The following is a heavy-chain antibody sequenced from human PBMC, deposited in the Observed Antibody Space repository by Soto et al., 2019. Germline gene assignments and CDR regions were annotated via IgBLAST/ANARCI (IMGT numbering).Heavy chain of an antibody. CDR1: GFTFSSYA. Sequence: EVQLLESGGGLVQPGGSLRLSCAASGFTFSSYAMSWVRQAPGKGLVWVSGISGSGGSTYYADSVKGRFTISRDNTKNTLYLQMNSLRAEGTAVYYCAKTSIGYDFWSGYCFDYWGQGTLVTVFS. CDR3: AKTSIGYDFWSGYCFDY. D-gene: IGHD3-3*01. CDR2: ISGSGGST. J-gene: IGHJ4*02. V-gene: IGHV3-23*01.